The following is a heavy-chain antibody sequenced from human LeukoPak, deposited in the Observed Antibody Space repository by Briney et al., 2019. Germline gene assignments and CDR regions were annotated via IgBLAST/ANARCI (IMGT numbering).Heavy chain of an antibody. CDR3: ARETLFSYDFWSGYYTRSTVSWFDP. J-gene: IGHJ5*02. CDR2: IKQDGSEK. Sequence: GGSLRLSWAAAGFTFSSYWMSWVRQAPGKGLEWVANIKQDGSEKYYVDSVKGRFSISRDNAKNSLYLQMNSLRAEDTAVYYCARETLFSYDFWSGYYTRSTVSWFDPWGQGTLVTVSS. V-gene: IGHV3-7*01. CDR1: GFTFSSYW. D-gene: IGHD3-3*01.